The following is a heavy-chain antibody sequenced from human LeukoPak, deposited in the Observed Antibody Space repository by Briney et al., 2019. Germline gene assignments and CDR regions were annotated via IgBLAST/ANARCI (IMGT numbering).Heavy chain of an antibody. CDR2: IHHSGST. CDR1: GGSIGSYY. J-gene: IGHJ4*02. Sequence: SETLSLTCSVSGGSIGSYYWSWIRQPPGKGLEYIGYIHHSGSTNNNPSLESRVTISIDTAKNQFSLKLNSVTAADTALYYCAAHRYSSGWYLGYWGQGTPVTVSS. D-gene: IGHD6-19*01. CDR3: AAHRYSSGWYLGY. V-gene: IGHV4-59*01.